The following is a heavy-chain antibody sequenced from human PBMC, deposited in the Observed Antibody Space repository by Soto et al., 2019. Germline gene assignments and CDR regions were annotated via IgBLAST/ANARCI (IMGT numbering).Heavy chain of an antibody. V-gene: IGHV4-59*08. CDR1: GGSISSYY. D-gene: IGHD3-22*01. CDR3: ARHPSRRYYDSSGYYYPLVYGMDV. Sequence: QVQLQESGPGLVKPSETLSLTCTVSGGSISSYYWSRIRQPPGKGLEWIGYIYYSGSTNYNPSLKSRVTISVDTSKNQFSLKLSSVTAADTAVYYCARHPSRRYYDSSGYYYPLVYGMDVW. J-gene: IGHJ6*01. CDR2: IYYSGST.